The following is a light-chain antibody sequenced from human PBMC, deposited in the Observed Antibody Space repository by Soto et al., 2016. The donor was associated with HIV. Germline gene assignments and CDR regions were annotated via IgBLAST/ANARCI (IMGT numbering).Light chain of an antibody. Sequence: SYELTQAPSVSVSPGQTARITCSGDALPEEYAYWYQQKPGQAPVLMIYKDNERPSGIPERFSGATSGTTVTLTISGVQVEDEADYYCQSKDTSGVFWVFGGGTKLTVL. V-gene: IGLV3-25*03. CDR3: QSKDTSGVFWV. CDR2: KDN. CDR1: ALPEEY. J-gene: IGLJ3*02.